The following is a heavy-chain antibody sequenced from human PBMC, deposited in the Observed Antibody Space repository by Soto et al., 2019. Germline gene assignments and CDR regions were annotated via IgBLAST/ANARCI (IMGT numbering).Heavy chain of an antibody. J-gene: IGHJ4*02. V-gene: IGHV1-18*01. CDR3: AIEYGSGSRFDY. CDR2: ISAYNGNT. Sequence: QVQLVQSGAEVKKPGASVKVSCKASGYTFTSYGITWVRQAPGQGLEWMGWISAYNGNTNHAQKLQGRVTMTTDTSTSTAYLALRSLRSDDTAVYYCAIEYGSGSRFDYWGQGALVTVSS. CDR1: GYTFTSYG. D-gene: IGHD3-10*01.